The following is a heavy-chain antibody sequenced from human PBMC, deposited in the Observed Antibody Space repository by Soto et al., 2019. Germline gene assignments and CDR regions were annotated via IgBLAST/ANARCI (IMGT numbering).Heavy chain of an antibody. CDR2: IYPGDSDT. V-gene: IGHV5-51*01. CDR1: GYSFTNYW. J-gene: IGHJ5*02. CDR3: ARQQDVVVPAAITPRGWFDP. Sequence: GESLKISCKGSGYSFTNYWIGWVRQMPGKGLEWMGIIYPGDSDTRYSPSFQGQVTISADKSISTAYLQWSSLKASDTAIYYCARQQDVVVPAAITPRGWFDPWGQGTLVTVSS. D-gene: IGHD2-2*02.